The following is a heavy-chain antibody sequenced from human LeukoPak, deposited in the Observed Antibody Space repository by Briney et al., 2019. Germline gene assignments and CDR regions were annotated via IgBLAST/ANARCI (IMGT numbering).Heavy chain of an antibody. Sequence: SVKVSCKASGGTLSSYAISWVRQAPGQGLEWMGGIIPIFGTANYAQKFQGRVTITADESTSTAYMELSSLRSEDTAVYYCARGDGDYVFPDYWGQGTLVTVSS. CDR3: ARGDGDYVFPDY. V-gene: IGHV1-69*01. CDR2: IIPIFGTA. D-gene: IGHD4-17*01. J-gene: IGHJ4*02. CDR1: GGTLSSYA.